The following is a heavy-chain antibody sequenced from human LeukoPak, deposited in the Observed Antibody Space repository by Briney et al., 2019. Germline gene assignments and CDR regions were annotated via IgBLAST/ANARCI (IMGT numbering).Heavy chain of an antibody. CDR1: GGSVNSSSYY. D-gene: IGHD3-10*01. CDR2: IYYSGST. Sequence: TSETLSLTCTVSGGSVNSSSYYWGWIRQPPGKGLEWIGTIYYSGSTYYNPSLKSRVTISVDTSKNQFSLKLSSVTASDTAVYYCARRFAPSRNDAFDIWGQGTMVTVSS. J-gene: IGHJ3*02. CDR3: ARRFAPSRNDAFDI. V-gene: IGHV4-39*01.